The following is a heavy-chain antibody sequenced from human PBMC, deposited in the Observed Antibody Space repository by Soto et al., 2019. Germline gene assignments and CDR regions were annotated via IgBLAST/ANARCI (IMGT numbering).Heavy chain of an antibody. V-gene: IGHV3-33*01. Sequence: HPGGSLRLSCAASGFTFSSYGMHWVRQAPGKGLEWVAVIWYDGSNKYYADSVKGRFTISRDNSKNTLYLQMNSLRAEDTAVYYCARAYDSSGYYVDYWGQGTLVTVSS. D-gene: IGHD3-22*01. CDR2: IWYDGSNK. J-gene: IGHJ4*02. CDR3: ARAYDSSGYYVDY. CDR1: GFTFSSYG.